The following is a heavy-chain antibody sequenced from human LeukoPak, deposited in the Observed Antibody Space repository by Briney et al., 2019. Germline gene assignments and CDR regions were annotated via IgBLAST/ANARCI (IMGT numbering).Heavy chain of an antibody. CDR2: IRYDGSNK. Sequence: GGSLRLSCAASGFTFSSYGMHWVRQAPGKGLEWVAFIRYDGSNKYYADSVKGRFTISRDNSKNTLYLQMNSLRAEDTAVYYCARDREYYDYVWGSYRPPSDAFDIWGQGTMVTVSS. D-gene: IGHD3-16*02. CDR1: GFTFSSYG. V-gene: IGHV3-30*02. J-gene: IGHJ3*02. CDR3: ARDREYYDYVWGSYRPPSDAFDI.